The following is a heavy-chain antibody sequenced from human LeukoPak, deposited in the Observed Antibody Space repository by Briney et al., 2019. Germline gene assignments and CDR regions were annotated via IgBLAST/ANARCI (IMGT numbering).Heavy chain of an antibody. CDR1: GYTFTSYD. CDR3: ARERTPYYYMDV. J-gene: IGHJ6*03. D-gene: IGHD2-2*01. CDR2: MNPNSGNT. V-gene: IGHV1-8*01. Sequence: ASVKVSCKASGYTFTSYDINWVRQATGQGLEWMGWMNPNSGNTGYAQKFLGRVTMTRNTSISTAYMELSSLRSEDTAVYYCARERTPYYYMDVWGKGTTVTVSS.